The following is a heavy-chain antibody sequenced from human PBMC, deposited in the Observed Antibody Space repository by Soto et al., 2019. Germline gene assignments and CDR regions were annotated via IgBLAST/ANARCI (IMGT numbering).Heavy chain of an antibody. CDR2: IYYSGST. CDR1: GGSISSYY. D-gene: IGHD3-10*01. J-gene: IGHJ6*03. V-gene: IGHV4-59*01. Sequence: SETLSLTCTVSGGSISSYYWSWIRQPPGKGLEWIGYIYYSGSTNYNPSLKSRVTISVDTSKNQFSLKLSSVTAADTAVYYCASMVRGVISSPDYYYMDVWGKGTTVTVSS. CDR3: ASMVRGVISSPDYYYMDV.